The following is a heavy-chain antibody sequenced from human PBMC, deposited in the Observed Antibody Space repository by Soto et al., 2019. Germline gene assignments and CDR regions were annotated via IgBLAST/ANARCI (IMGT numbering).Heavy chain of an antibody. CDR1: GFSLSTRGVG. J-gene: IGHJ4*02. Sequence: QITLKESGPALVKPTQTLTLACTFSGFSLSTRGVGVGWIRQPPGKALEWLALIYWDDVKHYSPSLMSRLTITKDTSKNQGALKMTNMDPVDTAPYYWAHKGGGDRILDYWGQGTLVTVSS. V-gene: IGHV2-5*02. CDR2: IYWDDVK. CDR3: AHKGGGDRILDY. D-gene: IGHD3-16*01.